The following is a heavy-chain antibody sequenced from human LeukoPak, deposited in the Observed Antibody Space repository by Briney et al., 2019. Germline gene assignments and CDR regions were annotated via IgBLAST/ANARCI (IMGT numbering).Heavy chain of an antibody. CDR1: GDSISSGNY. Sequence: SETLSLTCTVSGDSISSGNYWGWIRQPPGKGLEWIGSIFHTGSTYFNLSLKSRVTISVDTSKNQFSLKLSSVTAADTAVYYCARAPHFYGSGSFDYWGQGTLVTVSS. J-gene: IGHJ4*02. CDR3: ARAPHFYGSGSFDY. V-gene: IGHV4-38-2*02. CDR2: IFHTGST. D-gene: IGHD3-10*01.